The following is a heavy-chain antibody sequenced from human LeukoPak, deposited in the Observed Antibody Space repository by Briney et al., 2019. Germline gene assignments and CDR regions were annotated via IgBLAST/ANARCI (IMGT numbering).Heavy chain of an antibody. J-gene: IGHJ4*02. Sequence: GSLRLSCVASGFSFNNYRMTWVRQAPGKGLEWVANIKQDGSEKQYVDSVKGRFAISRDNAKKSLYLQINTLRAEDTAVYYCVRGPHIAATSYWGQGTLVTVSS. CDR1: GFSFNNYR. CDR3: VRGPHIAATSY. V-gene: IGHV3-7*03. D-gene: IGHD6-25*01. CDR2: IKQDGSEK.